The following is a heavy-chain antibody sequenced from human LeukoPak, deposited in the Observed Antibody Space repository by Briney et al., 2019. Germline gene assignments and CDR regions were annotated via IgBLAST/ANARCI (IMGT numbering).Heavy chain of an antibody. CDR1: GFTFSSYW. J-gene: IGHJ6*02. V-gene: IGHV3-7*01. CDR3: ATTPYCSAGSCYFYFGMDV. D-gene: IGHD2-15*01. Sequence: GGSLRLSCAASGFTFSSYWMTWVRQAPGKGLEWVANIREDGGDEYYVDSVKGRFTVSRDNAKNSLYLEMKSLRAEDTAVYYCATTPYCSAGSCYFYFGMDVWGQGTTVTVSS. CDR2: IREDGGDE.